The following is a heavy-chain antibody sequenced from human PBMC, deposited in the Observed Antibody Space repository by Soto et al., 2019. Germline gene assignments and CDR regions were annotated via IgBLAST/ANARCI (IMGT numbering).Heavy chain of an antibody. CDR2: ISGSGGST. J-gene: IGHJ6*02. V-gene: IGHV3-23*01. CDR1: GFTFSSYA. Sequence: EVQLLESGGGLVQPGGSLRLSCAASGFTFSSYAMSWVRQAPGKGLEWVSAISGSGGSTYYADSVKGRFTISRDNSKNTLYLQMNSLIAEDTAVYYCAKYLSKLYYYYGMDVWGQGTTVTVSS. CDR3: AKYLSKLYYYYGMDV. D-gene: IGHD3-9*01.